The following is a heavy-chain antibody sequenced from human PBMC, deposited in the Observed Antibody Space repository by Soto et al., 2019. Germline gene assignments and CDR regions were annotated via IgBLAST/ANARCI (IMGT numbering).Heavy chain of an antibody. CDR2: ISYDGGNK. V-gene: IGHV3-30-3*01. CDR3: ATSIIGTLFDF. Sequence: PGGSLRLSRAAFGLTFRSDEMTWVRQAPGKGLEWVAVISYDGGNKYYADSVKGRFTISRDNSKNTLYLQMNSLRAEDTAVYSCATSIIGTLFDFWGQGTLVTVSS. D-gene: IGHD1-20*01. CDR1: GLTFRSDE. J-gene: IGHJ4*02.